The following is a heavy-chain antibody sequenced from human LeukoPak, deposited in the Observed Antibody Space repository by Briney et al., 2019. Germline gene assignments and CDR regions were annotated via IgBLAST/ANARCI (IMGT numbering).Heavy chain of an antibody. Sequence: GGSLRLSCAAPGFMFHDFAIHWVRQAPGKGLEWVSLISGDGGSTFYADSVKGRFTISRDNSKNSLYLQMDSLRSDDTALYYCARESESSGWYDYWGQGTLVTVSS. D-gene: IGHD6-19*01. CDR3: ARESESSGWYDY. J-gene: IGHJ4*02. CDR1: GFMFHDFA. V-gene: IGHV3-43*02. CDR2: ISGDGGST.